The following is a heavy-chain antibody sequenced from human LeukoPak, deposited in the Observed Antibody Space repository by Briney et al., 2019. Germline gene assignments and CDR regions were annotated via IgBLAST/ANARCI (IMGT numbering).Heavy chain of an antibody. D-gene: IGHD3-10*01. V-gene: IGHV3-23*01. J-gene: IGHJ3*02. CDR3: AKGRWLDGSGSPRAFDI. CDR2: ISGSGGST. CDR1: GFTFSSYA. Sequence: GGSLRLSCAASGFTFSSYAMSWVRQAPGKGLEWVSAISGSGGSTYYADSVKGRFTISRDNSKNTLYLQMNSLRAEDTAVYYCAKGRWLDGSGSPRAFDIWGQGTMVTVSS.